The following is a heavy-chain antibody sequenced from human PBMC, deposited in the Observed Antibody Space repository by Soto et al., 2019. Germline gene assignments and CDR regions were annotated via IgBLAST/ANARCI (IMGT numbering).Heavy chain of an antibody. Sequence: GGSLRLSCAASGFTFDDYAMHWVRQAPGKGLEWVSGISWNNGSIGYADSVKGRFTISRDNAKNSLYLQMNSLRAEDTALYYCAKDTGIGYCSSTSCQGGFDYWGQGTLVTVSS. CDR3: AKDTGIGYCSSTSCQGGFDY. CDR1: GFTFDDYA. V-gene: IGHV3-9*01. D-gene: IGHD2-2*01. CDR2: ISWNNGSI. J-gene: IGHJ4*02.